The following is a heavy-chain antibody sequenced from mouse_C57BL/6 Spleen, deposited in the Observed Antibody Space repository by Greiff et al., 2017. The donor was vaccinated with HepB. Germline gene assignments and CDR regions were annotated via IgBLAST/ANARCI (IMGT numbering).Heavy chain of an antibody. CDR2: ISSGSSTI. Sequence: EVHLVESGGGLVKPGGSLKLSCAASGFTFSEYGMHWVRQAPEQGLEWVAYISSGSSTIYYADKVKGRFPISRYNAKNTLFLQMTSLRSEDTAMYYCAREGYYDYDERGFAYWGQGTLVTVSA. CDR3: AREGYYDYDERGFAY. D-gene: IGHD2-4*01. J-gene: IGHJ3*01. CDR1: GFTFSEYG. V-gene: IGHV5-17*01.